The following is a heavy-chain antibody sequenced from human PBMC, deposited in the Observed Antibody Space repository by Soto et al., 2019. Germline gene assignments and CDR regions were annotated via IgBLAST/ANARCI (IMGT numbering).Heavy chain of an antibody. D-gene: IGHD1-26*01. CDR1: GFTFSHYG. CDR3: ARDMAEYTGYYLPGTY. CDR2: IWYHGTDQ. Sequence: SLRLSCATSGFTFSHYGMHWVRQAPGKGLEWVVFIWYHGTDQYYTDSVQGRFTISRDNYKSIVYLQMDSLRAEDTAIYYCARDMAEYTGYYLPGTYWGQGTLVTVSS. V-gene: IGHV3-33*01. J-gene: IGHJ4*02.